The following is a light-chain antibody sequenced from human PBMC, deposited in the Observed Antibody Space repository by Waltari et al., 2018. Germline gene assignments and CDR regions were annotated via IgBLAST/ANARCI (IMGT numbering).Light chain of an antibody. Sequence: DIVLTQSPDSLPVSLGERATINCTSSQNILYNSNNKNYLAWYPQKPGQPPKLLIYWASTRQFGVPERFSGSGSGTDFTLTISSLQSEDFAIYYCQQYNLWPWTFDQGTKVDIK. CDR1: QNILYNSNNKNY. CDR2: WAS. CDR3: QQYNLWPWT. J-gene: IGKJ1*01. V-gene: IGKV4-1*01.